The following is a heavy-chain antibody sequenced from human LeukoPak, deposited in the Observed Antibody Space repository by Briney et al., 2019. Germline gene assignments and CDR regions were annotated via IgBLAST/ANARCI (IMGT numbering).Heavy chain of an antibody. CDR3: ARGRSPAGIQGNWFDP. Sequence: ASVKVSYKASGYTFTSYDINWVRQATGQGLEWMGWMNPNSGNTGYAQKFQGRVTMTRNTSISTAYMELSSLRSEDTAVYYCARGRSPAGIQGNWFDPWGQGTLVTVSS. CDR1: GYTFTSYD. J-gene: IGHJ5*02. CDR2: MNPNSGNT. V-gene: IGHV1-8*01. D-gene: IGHD2-2*02.